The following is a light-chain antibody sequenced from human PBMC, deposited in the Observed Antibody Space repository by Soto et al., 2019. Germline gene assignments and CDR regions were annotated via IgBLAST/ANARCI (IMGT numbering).Light chain of an antibody. J-gene: IGKJ1*01. V-gene: IGKV1-39*01. CDR3: QQSYSTPRT. CDR2: AAS. Sequence: DIHITHSPWSLSSSLGDRVTITCQASQDISNYLNWYQQKPGKAPKLLIYAASSLQSGVPSRFSGSGSGTDFTLTISSLQPEDFATYYCQQSYSTPRTFGQGTKVDIK. CDR1: QDISNY.